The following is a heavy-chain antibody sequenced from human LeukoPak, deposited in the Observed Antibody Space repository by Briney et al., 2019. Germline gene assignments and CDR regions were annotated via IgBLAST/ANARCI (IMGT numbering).Heavy chain of an antibody. CDR3: ARDNGFYGVAGTFDY. J-gene: IGHJ4*01. CDR1: GFTFSSYP. Sequence: GRSLRHLRAASGFTFSSYPMHWVRQAPGKGLEGGAVISYDGSNKYYADSVKGRFTISRDNSKNTLYLQMNSLRAEDTAVYYCARDNGFYGVAGTFDYWGQGTLVTVSS. V-gene: IGHV3-30*04. D-gene: IGHD6-19*01. CDR2: ISYDGSNK.